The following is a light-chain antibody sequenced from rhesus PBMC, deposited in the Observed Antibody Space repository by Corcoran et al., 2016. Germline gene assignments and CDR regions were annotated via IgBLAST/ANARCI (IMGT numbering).Light chain of an antibody. CDR2: GAS. CDR1: QSVSSR. CDR3: QQYSNWPYS. Sequence: EIVMTQSPATLSLSPGERATLSCRASQSVSSRLAWYQQKPGQAPRLLIYGASSRATGIPDRFSGSGSGTEVTLTISSLEPEDFAVYYCQQYSNWPYSFGQGTKVEIK. J-gene: IGKJ2*01. V-gene: IGKV3-42*03.